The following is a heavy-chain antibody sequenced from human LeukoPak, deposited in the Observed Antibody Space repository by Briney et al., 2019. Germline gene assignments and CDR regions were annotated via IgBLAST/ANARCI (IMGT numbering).Heavy chain of an antibody. CDR3: AKEGGYSSTWY. CDR1: GFTFSRNA. D-gene: IGHD6-13*01. Sequence: GGSLRLSCVGSGFTFSRNAMNWVRQAPGKGLQWVSSITRGGGSIYYADSVKGRFTISRDNSKNTLYLQMNSLRAEDTAVYYCAKEGGYSSTWYWGQGTLVTVSS. CDR2: ITRGGGSI. J-gene: IGHJ4*02. V-gene: IGHV3-23*01.